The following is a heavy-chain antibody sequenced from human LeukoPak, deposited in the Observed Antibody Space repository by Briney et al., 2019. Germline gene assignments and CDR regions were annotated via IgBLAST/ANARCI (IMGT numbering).Heavy chain of an antibody. Sequence: PGGSLRLSCAASGFTFSSHWMHWVRQAPGKGLVWFSRINGAGSSTSYADSVKGRFTVSRDNAKNTLNLQMNSLRAEDTAVYYCARDLFFSDAGYSSGWRAEYFHHWGQGTLVTVSS. CDR1: GFTFSSHW. D-gene: IGHD6-19*01. V-gene: IGHV3-74*01. CDR3: ARDLFFSDAGYSSGWRAEYFHH. CDR2: INGAGSST. J-gene: IGHJ1*01.